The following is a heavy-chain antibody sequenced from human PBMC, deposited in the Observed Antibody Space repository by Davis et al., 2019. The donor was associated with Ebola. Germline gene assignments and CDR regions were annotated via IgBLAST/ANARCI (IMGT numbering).Heavy chain of an antibody. D-gene: IGHD1-14*01. CDR2: LHYSGST. CDR3: VRGVGMTRFDY. V-gene: IGHV4-34*01. J-gene: IGHJ4*02. CDR1: GGSFSGYY. Sequence: SETLSLTCAVYGGSFSGYYWGWIRQSPEKGLEWIGYLHYSGSTNYNPSLKSRVTTSVDTSKNQFSLKLSSVTAADTAVYYCVRGVGMTRFDYWGQGTLVTVSS.